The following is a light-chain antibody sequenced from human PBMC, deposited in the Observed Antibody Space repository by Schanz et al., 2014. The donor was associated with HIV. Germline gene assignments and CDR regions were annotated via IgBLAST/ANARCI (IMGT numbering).Light chain of an antibody. J-gene: IGLJ2*01. V-gene: IGLV2-14*01. Sequence: QSALTQPAFVSGSPGQSITISCTGTNSDIGGFNFVSSYRQHPGKAPNLMIYDVTHRPSGISSRFSGSKSGNTASLTISGLQAEDEADYYCSSYTSSSTLLFGGGTKLTVL. CDR2: DVT. CDR1: NSDIGGFNF. CDR3: SSYTSSSTLL.